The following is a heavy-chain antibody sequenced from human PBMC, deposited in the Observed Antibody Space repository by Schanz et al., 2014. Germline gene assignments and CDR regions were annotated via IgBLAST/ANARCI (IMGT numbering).Heavy chain of an antibody. CDR3: ATIGVNDYWRFGLDL. J-gene: IGHJ6*02. CDR1: GGTFTSYA. V-gene: IGHV1-69*04. CDR2: IIPIVDIT. Sequence: QVQLVLSGAEVRKPGSSVRVSCKASGGTFTSYAFSWVRQAPGQGLEWMGRIIPIVDITNYAQKFLGRVTITADKSTSTAYMELKSLRSADTAVYYCATIGVNDYWRFGLDLWGQGTTVTVSS. D-gene: IGHD3-16*01.